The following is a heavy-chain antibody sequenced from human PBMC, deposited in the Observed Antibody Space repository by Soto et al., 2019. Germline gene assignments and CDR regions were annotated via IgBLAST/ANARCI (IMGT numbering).Heavy chain of an antibody. J-gene: IGHJ4*02. D-gene: IGHD6-6*01. CDR1: GFTFSSYG. Sequence: QVQLVESGGGVVQPGRSLRLSCAASGFTFSSYGMHWVRQAPGKGLEWVAVISYDGSNKYYADSVKGRFTISRDNSKNTLYLQMNSLRAADTAVYYCAKDWMSSSSGVYWGQGTLVTVSS. CDR3: AKDWMSSSSGVY. CDR2: ISYDGSNK. V-gene: IGHV3-30*18.